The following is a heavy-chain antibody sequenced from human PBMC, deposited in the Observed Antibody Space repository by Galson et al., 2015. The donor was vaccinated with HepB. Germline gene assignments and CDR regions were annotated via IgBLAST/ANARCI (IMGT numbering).Heavy chain of an antibody. Sequence: SLRLSCAASGFTFSSYWMHWVRQAPGKGLEWVSVICCGGSTYYAASVEGRFAITTGNSKNTLYLQMNSLRGADTAVYYCARGDMIAFGGWYYWGQGTLVTVSS. CDR3: ARGDMIAFGGWYY. CDR2: ICCGGST. J-gene: IGHJ4*02. CDR1: GFTFSSYW. V-gene: IGHV3-53*01. D-gene: IGHD3-16*01.